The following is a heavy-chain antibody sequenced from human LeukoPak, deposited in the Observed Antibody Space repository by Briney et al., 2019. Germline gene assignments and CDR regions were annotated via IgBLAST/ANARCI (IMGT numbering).Heavy chain of an antibody. D-gene: IGHD5-24*01. V-gene: IGHV3-23*01. Sequence: GGSLRLSCAASGFTFSSYAMTWVRQAPGKGLEWVSVISGSGDTTYYADSVKGRLTISRDNSKNTLYLQMNSLRAEDTAVYYCARASPGEGYRHDAFDIWGQGTMVTVSS. CDR1: GFTFSSYA. CDR2: ISGSGDTT. CDR3: ARASPGEGYRHDAFDI. J-gene: IGHJ3*02.